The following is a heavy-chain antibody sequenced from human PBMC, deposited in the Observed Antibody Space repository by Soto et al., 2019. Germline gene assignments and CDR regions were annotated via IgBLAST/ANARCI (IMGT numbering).Heavy chain of an antibody. V-gene: IGHV3-66*01. CDR2: IYSGGST. D-gene: IGHD1-26*01. CDR3: ARDPGRSYGPD. J-gene: IGHJ4*02. CDR1: GFTVSSNY. Sequence: EVQLVESGGGLVQPGGSLRLSCAASGFTVSSNYMSWVRQAPGKGLEWVSVIYSGGSTYYADSVKGRFTISRDNSKNTLDLQMNSLSAEDTAVYYCARDPGRSYGPDWGQGTLVTVSS.